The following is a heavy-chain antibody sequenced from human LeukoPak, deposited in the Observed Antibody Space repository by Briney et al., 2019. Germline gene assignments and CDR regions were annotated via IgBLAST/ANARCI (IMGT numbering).Heavy chain of an antibody. J-gene: IGHJ4*02. Sequence: SETLSLTCTVSGYSISSGYYWGWIRQPPGKGLEWIGSIYHSGSTYYNPSLKSRVTISVDTSKNQFSLKLSSVTAADTAVYYCARYYYDGSGFFDYWGQGTLVTVSS. CDR1: GYSISSGYY. CDR2: IYHSGST. CDR3: ARYYYDGSGFFDY. V-gene: IGHV4-38-2*02. D-gene: IGHD3-22*01.